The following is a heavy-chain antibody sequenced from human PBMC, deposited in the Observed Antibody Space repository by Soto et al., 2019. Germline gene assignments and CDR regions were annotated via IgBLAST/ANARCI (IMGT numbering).Heavy chain of an antibody. D-gene: IGHD4-17*01. CDR3: ARDEAPDYGDYYFDY. Sequence: GASVKVSCKASGYTFTSYGISWVRQAPGQGLEWMGWISAYNGNTNYAQKLQGRVTMTTDTSTSTAYMELRSLRSDDTAVYYCARDEAPDYGDYYFDYWGQGTLVTVSS. CDR2: ISAYNGNT. J-gene: IGHJ4*02. V-gene: IGHV1-18*01. CDR1: GYTFTSYG.